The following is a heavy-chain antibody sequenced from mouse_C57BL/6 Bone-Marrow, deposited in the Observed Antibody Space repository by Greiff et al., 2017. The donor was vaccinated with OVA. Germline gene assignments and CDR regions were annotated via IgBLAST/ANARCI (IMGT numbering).Heavy chain of an antibody. V-gene: IGHV5-4*03. CDR3: ASTTVVATDWYFDV. CDR2: ISDGGSYT. CDR1: GFTFSSYA. D-gene: IGHD1-1*01. Sequence: EVKLQESGGGLVKPGGSLKLSCAASGFTFSSYAMSWVRQTPGKSLEWVATISDGGSYTYYPDNVKGRFPISRDNANNNLYLQRSHLKSEDTAMYYCASTTVVATDWYFDVWGTGTTVTVSS. J-gene: IGHJ1*03.